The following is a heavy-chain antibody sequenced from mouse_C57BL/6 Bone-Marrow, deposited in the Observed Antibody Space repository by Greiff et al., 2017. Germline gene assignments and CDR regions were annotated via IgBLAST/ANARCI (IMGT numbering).Heavy chain of an antibody. V-gene: IGHV1-4*01. CDR2: IHPNSGYT. CDR1: GYTFTSYT. D-gene: IGHD1-1*01. CDR3: ARITTEVATRCYFEV. Sequence: QVQLQPSGAELVRPGASVKMSCKASGYTFTSYTMHWVKQRPGQGLEWIGYIHPNSGYTKYNQKFKDKATLTADKSSSTAYMQLSSLTSEDSAVYYCARITTEVATRCYFEVWGTGTTVTVSS. J-gene: IGHJ1*03.